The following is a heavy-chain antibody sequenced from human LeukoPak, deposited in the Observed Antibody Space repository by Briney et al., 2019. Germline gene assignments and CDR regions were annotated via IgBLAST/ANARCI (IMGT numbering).Heavy chain of an antibody. CDR1: GGSISSYY. D-gene: IGHD6-13*01. Sequence: SETLSLTCTVSGGSISSYYWSWIRQPAGKGLEWIGRIYTSGSTNYNPSLKSRVTMSVDTSKNQFSLKLSSVTAADTAVYYCARGPAAAGPRGAFDIWGQGTMVTVSS. J-gene: IGHJ3*02. CDR3: ARGPAAAGPRGAFDI. CDR2: IYTSGST. V-gene: IGHV4-4*07.